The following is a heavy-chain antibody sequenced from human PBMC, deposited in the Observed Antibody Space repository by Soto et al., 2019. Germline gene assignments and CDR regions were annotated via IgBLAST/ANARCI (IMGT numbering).Heavy chain of an antibody. V-gene: IGHV1-69*04. CDR1: GGFLSSYN. J-gene: IGHJ4*01. Sequence: SVKVPCKASGGFLSSYNISSLRHSPGQGLEWMGRIIPILGIANYAQKFQGRVTITADKSTSTAYMELSSLRSEDTAVYYWARDLRIAVAGTVCDNWGQGTRVTLSS. CDR3: ARDLRIAVAGTVCDN. D-gene: IGHD6-19*01. CDR2: IIPILGIA.